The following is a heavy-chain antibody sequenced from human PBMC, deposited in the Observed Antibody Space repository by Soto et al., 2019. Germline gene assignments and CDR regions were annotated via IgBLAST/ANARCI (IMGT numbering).Heavy chain of an antibody. V-gene: IGHV4-39*01. CDR3: ASPRQGNYDFLSGYYALDY. D-gene: IGHD3-3*01. CDR2: FYYTGGT. Sequence: XGTLSLTCTVSGASISSSRSYWGWVRQPPGKGLEWIVSFYYTGGTYSTYYNPSLKSRVTISVDTSKSQFSLNLRSVTAADTAVYYCASPRQGNYDFLSGYYALDYWGQGTLVTVPS. J-gene: IGHJ4*02. CDR1: GASISSSRSY.